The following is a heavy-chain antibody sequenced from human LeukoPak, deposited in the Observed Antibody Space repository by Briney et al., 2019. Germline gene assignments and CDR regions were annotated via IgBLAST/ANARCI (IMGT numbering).Heavy chain of an antibody. CDR1: GYTFTSYA. Sequence: GASVKVSCKASGYTFTSYAMHWVRQAPGQRLEWMGWINAGNGNTKYSQKFQGRVTMTRDTSASTAYMELSSLRSEDTAVYYCARGRRSSTSCLFDYWGQGTLVTVSS. D-gene: IGHD2-2*01. CDR3: ARGRRSSTSCLFDY. J-gene: IGHJ4*02. CDR2: INAGNGNT. V-gene: IGHV1-3*01.